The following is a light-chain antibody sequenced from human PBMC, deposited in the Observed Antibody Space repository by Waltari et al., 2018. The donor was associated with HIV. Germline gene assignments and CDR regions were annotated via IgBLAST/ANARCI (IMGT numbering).Light chain of an antibody. CDR3: QVWDSSSDAYV. J-gene: IGLJ1*01. V-gene: IGLV3-21*04. CDR1: NIGSKS. CDR2: YDS. Sequence: SYVLSQPPSVSVAPGKTARITCGGNNIGSKSVHGYQQKPGQAPVVVIYYDSDRPSGIPERFSGSNSGNTATLTSSRVEAGDEADYYCQVWDSSSDAYVFGTGTKVTVL.